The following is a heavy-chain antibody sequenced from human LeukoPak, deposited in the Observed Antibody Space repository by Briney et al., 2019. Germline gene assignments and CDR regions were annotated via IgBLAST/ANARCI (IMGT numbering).Heavy chain of an antibody. Sequence: PSETLSLTCTVSGGSISSSSYYWGWIRQPPGKGLEWIGDIYYSGSTYYNPSLKSRVTISVDTYKNQFSLKLSSVTAADTAVYYCARHVEDTAMAFSDYWGQGTLVTVSS. D-gene: IGHD5-18*01. J-gene: IGHJ4*02. V-gene: IGHV4-39*01. CDR3: ARHVEDTAMAFSDY. CDR2: IYYSGST. CDR1: GGSISSSSYY.